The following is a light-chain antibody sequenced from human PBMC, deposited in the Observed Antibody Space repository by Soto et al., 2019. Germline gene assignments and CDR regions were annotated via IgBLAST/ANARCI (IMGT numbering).Light chain of an antibody. V-gene: IGKV3-15*01. J-gene: IGKJ2*01. CDR2: GAS. CDR1: QSINSE. Sequence: EIVMTQSPATLSLSPGERAALSCRASQSINSELAWYQQKPGQPPRLLIYGASTRATGVPARFTGSESGSEFTLTISGXQXXXXXXXXXXQGHNWPLTFGQGTRLEI. CDR3: XQGHNWPLT.